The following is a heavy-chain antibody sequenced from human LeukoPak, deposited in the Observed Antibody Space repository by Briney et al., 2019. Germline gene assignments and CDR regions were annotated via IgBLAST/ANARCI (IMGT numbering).Heavy chain of an antibody. V-gene: IGHV4-4*07. J-gene: IGHJ4*02. Sequence: SETLSLTCTVFGGSISSYYWSWIRQPAGKGLEWIGRMYTSGSTNYNPSLKSRVTMSVDTSKNQFSLKLSSVTAADTAVYYCARDYCSSTSCGGFDYWGQGTLVTVSS. D-gene: IGHD2-2*01. CDR2: MYTSGST. CDR1: GGSISSYY. CDR3: ARDYCSSTSCGGFDY.